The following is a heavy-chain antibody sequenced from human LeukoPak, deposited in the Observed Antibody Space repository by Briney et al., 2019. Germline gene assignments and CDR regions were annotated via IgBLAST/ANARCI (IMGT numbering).Heavy chain of an antibody. D-gene: IGHD6-25*01. CDR2: ISTSGDSS. V-gene: IGHV3-23*01. Sequence: GGSLRLSCAASGFTFSSYGMSWVRQAPGKGLEWVSGISTSGDSSYYADSVQGRFTISRDNSKNTLYLQMNSLRAEDTAIYYCAKDESAATFIFDYWGQGTLVTVSS. CDR1: GFTFSSYG. J-gene: IGHJ4*02. CDR3: AKDESAATFIFDY.